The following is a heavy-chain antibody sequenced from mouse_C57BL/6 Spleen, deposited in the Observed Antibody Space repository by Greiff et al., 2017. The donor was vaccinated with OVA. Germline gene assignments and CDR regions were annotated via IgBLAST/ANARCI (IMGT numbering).Heavy chain of an antibody. CDR1: GYAFSSYW. V-gene: IGHV1-80*01. Sequence: VQRVESGAELVKPGASVKISCKASGYAFSSYWMNWVKQRPGKGLEWIGQIYPGDGDTNYNGKFKGKATLTADKSSSTAYMQLSSLTSEDSAVYFCARLGSSWYFDVWGTGTTVTVSS. CDR3: ARLGSSWYFDV. J-gene: IGHJ1*03. D-gene: IGHD1-1*01. CDR2: IYPGDGDT.